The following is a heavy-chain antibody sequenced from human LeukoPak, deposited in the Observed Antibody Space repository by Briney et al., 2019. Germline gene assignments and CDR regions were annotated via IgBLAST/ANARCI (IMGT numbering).Heavy chain of an antibody. V-gene: IGHV1-2*02. CDR2: INPNSGGT. CDR3: ARDNSRRGRYFDWLLWTHYYFDY. Sequence: ASVKVSCKASGFTFTGYYMHWVRQAPGQGLEWMGWINPNSGGTNYAQKFQGRVTMTRDTSISTAYMELSRLRSDDTAVYYCARDNSRRGRYFDWLLWTHYYFDYWGQGTLVTVSS. CDR1: GFTFTGYY. J-gene: IGHJ4*02. D-gene: IGHD3-9*01.